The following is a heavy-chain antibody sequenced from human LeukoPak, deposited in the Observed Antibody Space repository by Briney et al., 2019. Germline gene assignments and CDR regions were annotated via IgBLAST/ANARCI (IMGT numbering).Heavy chain of an antibody. CDR2: IKQDGSEK. J-gene: IGHJ6*02. V-gene: IGHV3-7*01. CDR3: ARGLEALEWTTDYYYYGMGV. Sequence: GGSLRLSCAASGFTFSSYWMSWVRQAPGKGLEWVSNIKQDGSEKYYVDSVKGRFTISRDNAKNSLYLQMNSLRAEDTAVYYCARGLEALEWTTDYYYYGMGVWGQGTTVTVSS. CDR1: GFTFSSYW. D-gene: IGHD3-3*01.